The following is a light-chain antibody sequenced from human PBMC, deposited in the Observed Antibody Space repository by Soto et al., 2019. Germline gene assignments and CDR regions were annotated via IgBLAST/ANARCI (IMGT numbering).Light chain of an antibody. CDR3: QQYGDSVTWT. CDR2: DTS. V-gene: IGKV3-15*01. Sequence: EIVMTQSPATLSVAPGERVTFSCRASQGVSRKLAWYQHKPGQTPRLLIYDTSTRATGVPTRFSGSRSGAEFTLTINSLQSEDFAVYYCQQYGDSVTWTFGQGTKVDIK. CDR1: QGVSRK. J-gene: IGKJ1*01.